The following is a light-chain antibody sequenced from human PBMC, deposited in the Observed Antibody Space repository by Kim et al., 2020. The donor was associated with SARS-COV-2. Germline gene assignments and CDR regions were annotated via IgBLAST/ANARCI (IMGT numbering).Light chain of an antibody. CDR2: GKN. J-gene: IGLJ2*01. CDR1: GHRNYC. CDR3: NSRDSSDNHVV. V-gene: IGLV3-19*01. Sequence: ALGQTVRITCQGDGHRNYCAGWYQQKPGQAPVLVIYGKNNRPSGIPDRFSGSSSENTASLTITGAQAEDEADYYCNSRDSSDNHVVFGGRTQLTVL.